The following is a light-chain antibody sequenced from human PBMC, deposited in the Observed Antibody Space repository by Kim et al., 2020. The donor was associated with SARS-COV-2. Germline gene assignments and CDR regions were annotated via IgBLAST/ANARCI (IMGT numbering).Light chain of an antibody. CDR3: QKYNSAPWT. J-gene: IGKJ1*01. V-gene: IGKV1-27*01. Sequence: DIQMTQSPSSLSASVGDRVTITCRASQDIANSLAWYQQKPGTVPKVLIYGASTLQSGVPSRFSGSGSGTEFTLTIGSLQTEDVATYYSQKYNSAPWTFGPGTKVDIK. CDR2: GAS. CDR1: QDIANS.